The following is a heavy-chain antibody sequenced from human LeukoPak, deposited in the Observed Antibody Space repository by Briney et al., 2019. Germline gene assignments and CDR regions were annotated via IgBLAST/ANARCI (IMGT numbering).Heavy chain of an antibody. CDR3: VRQSEVGINDAFDF. CDR2: MKHDGIEK. J-gene: IGHJ3*01. CDR1: GFSFGSYW. Sequence: GGSLRLSCVASGFSFGSYWMAWVRQAPGKGLEWVANMKHDGIEKYHVDSVKGRFTISRDNTKNSLYLQMNCLRAEDTAVYYCVRQSEVGINDAFDFWGQGTMVTVSS. V-gene: IGHV3-7*04. D-gene: IGHD1-26*01.